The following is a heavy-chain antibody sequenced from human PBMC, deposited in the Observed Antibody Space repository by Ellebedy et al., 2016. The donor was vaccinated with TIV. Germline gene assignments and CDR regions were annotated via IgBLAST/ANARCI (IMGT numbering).Heavy chain of an antibody. V-gene: IGHV2-26*01. Sequence: SGPTLVKPTETLTLTCTVSGFSLSNARMGVSWIRQPPGKALEWLAHIFSNDEKSYSTSLKSRLTISKDTSKSQVVLTMTNMDPVDTATYYCARTSEEELPWFGEPDGWFDPWGQGTLVTVSS. CDR1: GFSLSNARMG. J-gene: IGHJ5*02. D-gene: IGHD3-10*01. CDR3: ARTSEEELPWFGEPDGWFDP. CDR2: IFSNDEK.